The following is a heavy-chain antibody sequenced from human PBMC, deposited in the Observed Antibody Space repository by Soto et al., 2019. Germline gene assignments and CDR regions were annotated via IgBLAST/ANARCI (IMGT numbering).Heavy chain of an antibody. CDR2: INTNGGST. J-gene: IGHJ4*02. V-gene: IGHV1-46*01. CDR1: GYTFTTYY. D-gene: IGHD2-15*01. Sequence: QVQLVQSGAEVKRPGASVKVSCKASGYTFTTYYMHWVRQAPGQGLEWLGIINTNGGSTTYAQKFKGRVTMTSDPSTSTVYLELSSLRSEDTAVYYCARAGYCSGGTCFHGNCDYWGQGTLVTVSA. CDR3: ARAGYCSGGTCFHGNCDY.